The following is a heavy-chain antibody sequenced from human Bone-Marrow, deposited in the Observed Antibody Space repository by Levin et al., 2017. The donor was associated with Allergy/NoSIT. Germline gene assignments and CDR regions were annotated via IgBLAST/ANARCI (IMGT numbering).Heavy chain of an antibody. Sequence: GESLKISCTASGFTLGDHIVAWVRQAPGKGLEWLGFIRVKAYGGTTEYLASVKGRFTISRDDSKNTAYLQMNSLKTEDTAVYYCARGRPTGINCFDTWGQGTLVAVSS. V-gene: IGHV3-49*04. J-gene: IGHJ5*02. CDR1: GFTLGDHI. CDR2: IRVKAYGGTT. CDR3: ARGRPTGINCFDT.